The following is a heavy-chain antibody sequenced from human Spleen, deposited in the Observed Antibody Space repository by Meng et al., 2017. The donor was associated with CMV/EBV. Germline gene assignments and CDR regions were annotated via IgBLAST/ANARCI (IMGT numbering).Heavy chain of an antibody. V-gene: IGHV3-74*01. CDR3: ARDRGIGVAGTGFDH. CDR2: INSDGRST. J-gene: IGHJ4*02. D-gene: IGHD6-13*01. Sequence: GGSLRLSCAASGFTFGSHWMHWVRQVAGKGLVWVSHINSDGRSTSYADSVKGRFTISRDNAKNSLYLQMKSLRVEDTAVYYCARDRGIGVAGTGFDHWGQGTLVTVSS. CDR1: GFTFGSHW.